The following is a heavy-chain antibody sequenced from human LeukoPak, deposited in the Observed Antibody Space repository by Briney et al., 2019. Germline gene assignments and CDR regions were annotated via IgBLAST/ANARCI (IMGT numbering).Heavy chain of an antibody. CDR3: TRDETYYYDSSGSAPVG. CDR1: GFTFSSYW. J-gene: IGHJ4*02. Sequence: GGSLRLSCAASGFTFSSYWMHWVRQAPGKGLVWVSRINSDGSSTSYADSVKGRFTISRDNAKNTLYLQMNSLRAEDTAVYYCTRDETYYYDSSGSAPVGWGQGTLVTVSS. CDR2: INSDGSST. V-gene: IGHV3-74*01. D-gene: IGHD3-22*01.